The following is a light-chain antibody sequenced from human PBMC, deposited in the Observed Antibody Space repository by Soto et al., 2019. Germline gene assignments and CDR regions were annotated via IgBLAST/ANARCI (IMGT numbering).Light chain of an antibody. CDR2: AAS. J-gene: IGKJ1*01. V-gene: IGKV1-12*01. Sequence: DIQMTQSRSSVSASVGDRVTITCRASQGISSWVAWYQQKPGKAPKLLIYAASSLQSGVPSRFSVSGSGTDSTLTISSLQPDYFATYYCQQAKSFPWTFGQGTKVEIK. CDR1: QGISSW. CDR3: QQAKSFPWT.